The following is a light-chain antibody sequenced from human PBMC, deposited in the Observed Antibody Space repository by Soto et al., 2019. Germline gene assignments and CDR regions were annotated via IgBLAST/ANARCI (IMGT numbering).Light chain of an antibody. V-gene: IGKV3-20*01. J-gene: IGKJ1*01. CDR2: GAS. CDR1: EGVASNY. Sequence: EIVLTQSPGTLSLSPGQRATLSCRASEGVASNYLAWYQHKPGQSPRLLLFGASNRATGIPDRFSGSGSGADFTLTISRVEPEDFAVYYCQQYNDWPPWTFGQGTKVEIK. CDR3: QQYNDWPPWT.